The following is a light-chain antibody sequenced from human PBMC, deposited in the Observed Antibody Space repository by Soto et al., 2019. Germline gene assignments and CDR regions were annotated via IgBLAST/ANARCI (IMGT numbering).Light chain of an antibody. CDR1: SSDVGGYKY. CDR3: DSYRTGGLYV. V-gene: IGLV2-14*03. CDR2: DVS. J-gene: IGLJ1*01. Sequence: QSALTQPASVSGSPGQSITISCTGTSSDVGGYKYVSWYQQHPGKAPKVIIFDVSNRPSGVSDRFSGSKSGNTASLTISGLQAEDEADYYCDSYRTGGLYVFGTGTKLTVL.